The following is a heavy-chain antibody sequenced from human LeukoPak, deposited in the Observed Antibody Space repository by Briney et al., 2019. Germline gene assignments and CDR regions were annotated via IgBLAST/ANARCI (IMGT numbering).Heavy chain of an antibody. CDR3: ARPLDYDILTGYCPSGY. V-gene: IGHV1-69*13. J-gene: IGHJ4*02. Sequence: SEKVSCKASGGTFSSYAISWVRQAPGQGLEWMGGIIPIFGTANYAQKFQGRVTITADESTSTAYMELSSLRSEDTAVYYCARPLDYDILTGYCPSGYWGQGTLVTVSS. D-gene: IGHD3-9*01. CDR1: GGTFSSYA. CDR2: IIPIFGTA.